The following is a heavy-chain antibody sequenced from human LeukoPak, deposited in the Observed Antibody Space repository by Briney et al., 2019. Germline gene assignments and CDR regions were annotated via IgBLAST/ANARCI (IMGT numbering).Heavy chain of an antibody. J-gene: IGHJ4*01. CDR2: TPYSGIA. CDR3: ARGLGYCSGRTGYSGNY. CDR1: VGSISIYY. Sequence: SQTLSLTCTVSVGSISIYYWSWVRHPPGKGLEWSGYTPYSGIASYNPSLTSRVTISLDTSNDRFSLKLSSVTAADTAVYFCARGLGYCSGRTGYSGNYWGRGTLVTVSS. V-gene: IGHV4-59*01. D-gene: IGHD2-15*01.